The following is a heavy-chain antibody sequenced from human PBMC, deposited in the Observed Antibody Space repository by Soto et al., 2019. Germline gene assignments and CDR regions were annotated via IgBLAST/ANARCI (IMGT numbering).Heavy chain of an antibody. CDR1: GFTLSSYG. V-gene: IGHV3-30*18. Sequence: TGGSLRLSSAASGFTLSSYGMHWVRQAPGKGLEWVAVISYGGSNKYFADSVKGRFTISRDNSNNMLYLQMNGLRGDDTAVYYCAKHKRYCTSTTCPPYYGMDVWGQGTTVTVSS. D-gene: IGHD2-2*01. CDR2: ISYGGSNK. CDR3: AKHKRYCTSTTCPPYYGMDV. J-gene: IGHJ6*02.